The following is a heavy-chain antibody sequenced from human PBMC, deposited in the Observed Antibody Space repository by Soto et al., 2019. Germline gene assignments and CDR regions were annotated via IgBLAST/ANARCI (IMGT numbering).Heavy chain of an antibody. CDR1: GGSISSYY. J-gene: IGHJ4*02. Sequence: SETLSLTCTVSGGSISSYYWSWIRQPPGKGLEWIGYIYYSGSTNYNPSLKSRVTISVDTSKNQFSLKLSSVTAADTAVYYCARGPVAHFDYWGQGXLVTVSS. CDR2: IYYSGST. V-gene: IGHV4-59*01. CDR3: ARGPVAHFDY. D-gene: IGHD2-15*01.